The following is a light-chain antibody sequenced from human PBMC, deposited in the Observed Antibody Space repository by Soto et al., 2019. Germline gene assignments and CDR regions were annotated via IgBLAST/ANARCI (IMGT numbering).Light chain of an antibody. CDR2: DVT. Sequence: QSALTQPRSVSGSPGQSVTISCTGTSSDVGGYNYVSWYQQHPGQAPKLMIYDVTKRPSGVPDRFSGSKSGTTASLSISGLQAEDEADYYCCSYGGGYTPLLFGGGTKVTVL. CDR3: CSYGGGYTPLL. J-gene: IGLJ2*01. CDR1: SSDVGGYNY. V-gene: IGLV2-11*01.